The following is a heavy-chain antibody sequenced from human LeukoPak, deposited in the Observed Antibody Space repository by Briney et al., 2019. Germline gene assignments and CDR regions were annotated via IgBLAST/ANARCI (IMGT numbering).Heavy chain of an antibody. Sequence: SETLSLTCTVSGGSISSYYWSWIRQPPGKGLEWIGYIYYSGSTNYNPSLKSRVTISVDASKNQFSLKLSSVTAADTAVYYCARVAIGYCSSTSCYGAFDIWGQGTMVTVSS. V-gene: IGHV4-59*01. CDR1: GGSISSYY. CDR2: IYYSGST. D-gene: IGHD2-2*01. CDR3: ARVAIGYCSSTSCYGAFDI. J-gene: IGHJ3*02.